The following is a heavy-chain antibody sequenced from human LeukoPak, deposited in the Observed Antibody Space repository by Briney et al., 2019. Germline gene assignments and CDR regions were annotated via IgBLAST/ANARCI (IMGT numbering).Heavy chain of an antibody. CDR1: GGTFSSYA. CDR3: ARGRPGELLWLYFQH. V-gene: IGHV1-69*05. Sequence: SVKVSCKASGGTFSSYAISWVRQAPGQGLEWMGGIIPIFGTANYAQKFQGRVTITTDGSTSTAYMELSSLRSEDTAVYYCARGRPGELLWLYFQHWGQGTLVTVSS. CDR2: IIPIFGTA. J-gene: IGHJ1*01. D-gene: IGHD3-10*01.